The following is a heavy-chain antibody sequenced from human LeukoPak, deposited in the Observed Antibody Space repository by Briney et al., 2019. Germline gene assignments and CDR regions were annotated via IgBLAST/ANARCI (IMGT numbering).Heavy chain of an antibody. CDR1: GYTFTSYG. V-gene: IGHV1-8*03. CDR2: MNPNSGNT. J-gene: IGHJ4*02. D-gene: IGHD5-12*01. Sequence: ASVKVSCKASGYTFTSYGISWVRQATGQGLEWMGWMNPNSGNTGYAQKFQGRVTITRNTSISTAYMELSSLRSEDTAVYYCARGNVVATSQIDYWGQGTLVTVSS. CDR3: ARGNVVATSQIDY.